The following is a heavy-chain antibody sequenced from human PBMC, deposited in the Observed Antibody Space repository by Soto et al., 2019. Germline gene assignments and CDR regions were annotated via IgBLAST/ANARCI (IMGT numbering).Heavy chain of an antibody. V-gene: IGHV4-31*03. Sequence: SENLSLTCSVSGDSISSGGYYWSWIRQPPGKGLEWIGYVYYSGSTDYNPSLKSRITISLDTSKNQFSLKLSSVTAADTAVYSFARAGGYLDSYLSAFNYWGHGAL. D-gene: IGHD3-10*01. CDR3: ARAGGYLDSYLSAFNY. CDR1: GDSISSGGYY. CDR2: VYYSGST. J-gene: IGHJ4*01.